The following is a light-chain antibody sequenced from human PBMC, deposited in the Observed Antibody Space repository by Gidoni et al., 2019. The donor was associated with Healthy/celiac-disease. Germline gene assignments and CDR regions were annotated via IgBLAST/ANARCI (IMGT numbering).Light chain of an antibody. J-gene: IGLJ3*02. CDR1: SSDVGGYNY. CDR2: DVS. Sequence: QSALTQPASVSGSPGQSITISCTGTSSDVGGYNYVSWYQQHPGKALKLMIYDVSNRPSGVSNRFSGSKSGNTASLTISVLQAEDEADYYCSSYTSSSTWVFGGGTKLTVL. V-gene: IGLV2-14*03. CDR3: SSYTSSSTWV.